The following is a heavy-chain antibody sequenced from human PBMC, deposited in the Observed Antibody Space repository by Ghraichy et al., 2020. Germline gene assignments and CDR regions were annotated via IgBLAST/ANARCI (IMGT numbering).Heavy chain of an antibody. D-gene: IGHD6-19*01. Sequence: SCAASGFTFSSYAMHWVRQAPGKGLEWVALISYDGSNKYYADSVKGRFTISRDNSKNTLYLLMNSLRSEDTAVYYCAREEGSGWSQGTLVTVSS. CDR3: AREEGSG. J-gene: IGHJ4*02. CDR2: ISYDGSNK. CDR1: GFTFSSYA. V-gene: IGHV3-30*01.